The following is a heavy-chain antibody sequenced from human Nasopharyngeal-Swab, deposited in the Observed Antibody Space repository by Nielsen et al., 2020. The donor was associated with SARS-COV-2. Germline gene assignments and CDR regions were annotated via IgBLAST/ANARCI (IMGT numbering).Heavy chain of an antibody. J-gene: IGHJ2*01. CDR2: IYYSGST. V-gene: IGHV4-31*03. D-gene: IGHD4-17*01. Sequence: PSETLSLTCTVPGGPISSGGYYWSWIRQHPGKGLEWIGYIYYSGSTYYNPSLKSRVTISVDTSKNQFSLKLSSVTAADTAVYYCASRLRWDFDLWGRGTLVTVSS. CDR1: GGPISSGGYY. CDR3: ASRLRWDFDL.